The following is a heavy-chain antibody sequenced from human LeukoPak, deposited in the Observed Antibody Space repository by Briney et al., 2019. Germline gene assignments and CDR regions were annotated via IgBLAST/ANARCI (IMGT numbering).Heavy chain of an antibody. CDR2: INPNSGGT. D-gene: IGHD3-9*01. V-gene: IGHV1-2*02. Sequence: GASVTVSFTASGYTFTVYYMHWVRQAPGQGLEWMGWINPNSGGTNYAQKFQGRVTMTRDTSISTAYMELSRLRSDDTAVYYCASTDYDILTGPPQDYWGQGTLVTVSS. J-gene: IGHJ4*02. CDR3: ASTDYDILTGPPQDY. CDR1: GYTFTVYY.